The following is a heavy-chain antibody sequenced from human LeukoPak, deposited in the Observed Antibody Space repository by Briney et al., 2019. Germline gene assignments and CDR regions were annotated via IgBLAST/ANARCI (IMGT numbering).Heavy chain of an antibody. J-gene: IGHJ4*02. CDR1: GGSISSYY. Sequence: SETLSLTCTVSGGSISSYYWSWIRQPPGKGLEWIGYIYYSGSTNYNPSLKSRVTMSVDTSKNQFSLKLSSVTAADTAVYYCARKRTDGYISYYFDYWGQGTLVTVSS. CDR2: IYYSGST. CDR3: ARKRTDGYISYYFDY. V-gene: IGHV4-59*01. D-gene: IGHD5-24*01.